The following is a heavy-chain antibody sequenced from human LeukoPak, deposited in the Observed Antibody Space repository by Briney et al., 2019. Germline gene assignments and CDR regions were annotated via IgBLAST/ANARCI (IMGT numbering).Heavy chain of an antibody. CDR1: GYTFTSYG. Sequence: GASVKVSCKASGYTFTSYGISWVRQAPGQGLEWMGWISAYNGNTNYAQKLQGRVTMTTDTSTSTAYMELRSLRSDDTAVYYCARSYDSSGYYHPRPFDYWGQGTLVTVSS. CDR3: ARSYDSSGYYHPRPFDY. V-gene: IGHV1-18*01. J-gene: IGHJ4*02. D-gene: IGHD3-22*01. CDR2: ISAYNGNT.